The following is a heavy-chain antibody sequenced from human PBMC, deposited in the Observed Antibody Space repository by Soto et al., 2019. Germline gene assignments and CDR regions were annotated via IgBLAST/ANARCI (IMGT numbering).Heavy chain of an antibody. D-gene: IGHD3-22*01. Sequence: QVQLVQSGGEVEKPGASVKVSCKTSGYSFTTYGISWVRQAPGQGLDWMGWISTYNGNTKYTQRVQGRVTMTTVTATSTAYMELRSLTSDDTAVYYGARGPTDYHDHSANYFLDYWGQGTLVTVSS. CDR3: ARGPTDYHDHSANYFLDY. J-gene: IGHJ4*02. CDR1: GYSFTTYG. CDR2: ISTYNGNT. V-gene: IGHV1-18*01.